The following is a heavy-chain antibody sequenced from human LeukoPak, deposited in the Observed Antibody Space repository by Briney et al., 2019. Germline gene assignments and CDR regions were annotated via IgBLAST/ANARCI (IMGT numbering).Heavy chain of an antibody. Sequence: SVKVSCKASEGTFSSYTIYWVRQAPGQGLEWVGRIIPIFGTTNYAQKFQGRVTITTDESTSTAYMELTGLRSEDTAVYYCARDLIYGDYAFDIWGQGTMVTVSS. D-gene: IGHD4-17*01. CDR1: EGTFSSYT. CDR2: IIPIFGTT. V-gene: IGHV1-69*05. CDR3: ARDLIYGDYAFDI. J-gene: IGHJ3*02.